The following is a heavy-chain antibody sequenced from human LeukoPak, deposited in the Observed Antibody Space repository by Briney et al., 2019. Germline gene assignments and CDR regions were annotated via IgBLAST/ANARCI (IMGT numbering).Heavy chain of an antibody. CDR1: GFTFSSYA. CDR3: ARLLPIAVAGTDPYYYYGMDV. Sequence: GGSLRLSCAASGFTFSSYAMSWVRQAPGKGLEWVSAISGSGGSTYYADSVKGRFTISRDNSKNTLYLQMNSLRAEDTAVYYCARLLPIAVAGTDPYYYYGMDVWGQGTTVTVSS. D-gene: IGHD6-19*01. J-gene: IGHJ6*02. CDR2: ISGSGGST. V-gene: IGHV3-23*01.